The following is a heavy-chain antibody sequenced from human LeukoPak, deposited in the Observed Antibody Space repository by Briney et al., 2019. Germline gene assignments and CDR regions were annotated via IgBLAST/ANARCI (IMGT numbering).Heavy chain of an antibody. D-gene: IGHD5-12*01. V-gene: IGHV3-9*01. CDR2: ISRNSGSI. CDR1: GFTFDDYA. Sequence: GGSLRLSCAASGFTFDDYAMHWVRQAPGKGLEWVSGISRNSGSIGYADSVKGRFTISRDNAKNSLYLQMNSLRAEDTALYYCAKGRDIVATTSFDYWGQGTLVTVSS. J-gene: IGHJ4*02. CDR3: AKGRDIVATTSFDY.